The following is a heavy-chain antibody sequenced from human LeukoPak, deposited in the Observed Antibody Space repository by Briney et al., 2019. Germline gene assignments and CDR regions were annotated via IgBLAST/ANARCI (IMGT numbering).Heavy chain of an antibody. J-gene: IGHJ5*02. CDR3: AKTVVRGVIRGWNWFDP. D-gene: IGHD3-10*01. CDR1: GFTFSSYG. Sequence: GGSLRLSCAASGFTFSSYGMHWVRQAPGQGLKWVAFIGYDGSNKYYAESVKGRFTISRDNSKNTLYLQMNSLRAEDTAVYYCAKTVVRGVIRGWNWFDPWGQGTLVTVSS. CDR2: IGYDGSNK. V-gene: IGHV3-30*02.